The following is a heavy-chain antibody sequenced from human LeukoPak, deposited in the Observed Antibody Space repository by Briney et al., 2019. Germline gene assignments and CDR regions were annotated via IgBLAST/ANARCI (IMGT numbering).Heavy chain of an antibody. D-gene: IGHD6-19*01. CDR3: ARPRGSGWYNYDS. Sequence: AESLRISCKGSGYSATSYWICWVRQMRGKGLGWMGIIYPGDSATRYSQSFQGQVPISAAKSISTAYLQWSSLKASDTAMYYCARPRGSGWYNYDSWGQGNLVTVSS. CDR1: GYSATSYW. CDR2: IYPGDSAT. V-gene: IGHV5-51*01. J-gene: IGHJ5*01.